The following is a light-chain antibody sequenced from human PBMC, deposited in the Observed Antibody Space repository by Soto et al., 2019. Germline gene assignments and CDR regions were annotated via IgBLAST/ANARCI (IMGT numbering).Light chain of an antibody. CDR2: GAS. Sequence: EIVLTQSPGTLSLSPGERVTLSCRASQSVGRNYLAWYQQKPGQAPRLLIHGASTRATGIPDRFSGSGSGTDFTFTISRLEPEDFAVYYCQQYASSPLTFGGGTKVETK. CDR1: QSVGRNY. CDR3: QQYASSPLT. V-gene: IGKV3-20*01. J-gene: IGKJ4*01.